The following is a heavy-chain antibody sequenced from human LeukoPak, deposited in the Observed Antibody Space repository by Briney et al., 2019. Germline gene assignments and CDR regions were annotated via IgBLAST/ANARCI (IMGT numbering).Heavy chain of an antibody. J-gene: IGHJ4*02. CDR3: ATNTLRITIFGVVIKGVFDY. Sequence: ASVKVSCKVPGYTLTELSMHWVRQAPGKGLEWMGGFDPEDGETICAQKFQGRVTMTEDTSTDTAYMELSSLRSEDTAVYYCATNTLRITIFGVVIKGVFDYWGQGTLVTVSS. V-gene: IGHV1-24*01. CDR1: GYTLTELS. CDR2: FDPEDGET. D-gene: IGHD3-3*01.